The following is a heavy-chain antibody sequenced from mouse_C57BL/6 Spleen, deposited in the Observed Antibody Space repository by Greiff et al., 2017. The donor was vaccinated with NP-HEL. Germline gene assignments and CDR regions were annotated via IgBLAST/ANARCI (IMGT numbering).Heavy chain of an antibody. CDR2: IYPRSGNT. CDR1: GYTFTSYG. Sequence: VQLQQSGAELARPGASVKLSCKASGYTFTSYGISWVKQRTGQGLEWIGEIYPRSGNTYYNEKSKGKATLTADKSSSTAYMELRSLTSEDSAVYFCARGLTVPWFFDVWGTGTTVTVSS. V-gene: IGHV1-81*01. CDR3: ARGLTVPWFFDV. D-gene: IGHD2-13*01. J-gene: IGHJ1*03.